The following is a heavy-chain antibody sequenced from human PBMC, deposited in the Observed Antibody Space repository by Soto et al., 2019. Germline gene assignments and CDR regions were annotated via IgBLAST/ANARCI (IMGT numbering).Heavy chain of an antibody. D-gene: IGHD3-10*01. V-gene: IGHV4-59*08. J-gene: IGHJ6*02. CDR3: ARQGFGVLHGLVDV. CDR1: CGPIPYLNPH. CDR2: ISDIAYT. Sequence: SATRPLTSPVPCGPIPYLNPHSRSCFRLPPGKGLEWIGYISDIAYTSYNPSLKGRVSISVDTSKNQFSLTLTSVTAADTAVYYCARQGFGVLHGLVDVWGQGTTVS.